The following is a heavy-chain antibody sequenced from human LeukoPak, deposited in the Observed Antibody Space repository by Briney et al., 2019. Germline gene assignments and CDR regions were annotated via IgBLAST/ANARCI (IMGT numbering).Heavy chain of an antibody. J-gene: IGHJ5*02. V-gene: IGHV4-30-4*01. CDR2: MYYSGST. CDR1: GGSITSGDYY. Sequence: SETLSLACTVSGGSITSGDYYWSWIRQPPGKGLEWIAYMYYSGSTYYNPSLKSRVTMSADTSKNQFSLKLSSVTAADTAVYYCARPYYYDSRIDPWGQGTLVTVSS. CDR3: ARPYYYDSRIDP. D-gene: IGHD3-22*01.